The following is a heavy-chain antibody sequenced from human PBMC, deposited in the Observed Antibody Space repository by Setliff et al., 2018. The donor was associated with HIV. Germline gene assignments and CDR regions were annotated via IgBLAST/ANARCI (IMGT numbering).Heavy chain of an antibody. D-gene: IGHD3-10*01. J-gene: IGHJ4*02. CDR3: AKQGSGSYYFDY. Sequence: TLSLTCSVSGGSISSSSYYWGWIRQPPGKGLEWIGSIYYSGSTYYNPSLESRVTISVDTSKNQFSLKLSSVTAADTAVYYCAKQGSGSYYFDYWGQGTLVTVSS. V-gene: IGHV4-39*01. CDR1: GGSISSSSYY. CDR2: IYYSGST.